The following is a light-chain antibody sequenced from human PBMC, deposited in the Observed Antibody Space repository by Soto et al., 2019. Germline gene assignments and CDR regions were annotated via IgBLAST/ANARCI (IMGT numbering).Light chain of an antibody. CDR2: DVI. V-gene: IGLV2-11*01. CDR1: SSDVGGYAY. J-gene: IGLJ2*01. CDR3: CSYAGSYRVL. Sequence: QSALTQPRSVSGSPGQSVTMSCTGTSSDVGGYAYVSWYQQHPGIAPKLMIYDVIKRASGVPDRFSGSKSGNTASLTISGLQAEDEADYYCCSYAGSYRVLFGGGTKLTVL.